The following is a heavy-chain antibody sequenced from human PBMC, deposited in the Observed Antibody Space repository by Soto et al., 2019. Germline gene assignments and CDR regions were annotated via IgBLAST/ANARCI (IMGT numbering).Heavy chain of an antibody. CDR1: GGSISSSSYY. CDR2: IYYSGST. V-gene: IGHV4-39*07. CDR3: ARGGDRGPYSSSWYVAFDI. D-gene: IGHD6-13*01. J-gene: IGHJ3*02. Sequence: SATLSLTCTVSGGSISSSSYYWGWIRQPPGKGLEWIGSIYYSGSTYYNPSLKSRVTISVDTSKNQFSLKLSSVTAADTAVYYCARGGDRGPYSSSWYVAFDIWGQGTMVTVSS.